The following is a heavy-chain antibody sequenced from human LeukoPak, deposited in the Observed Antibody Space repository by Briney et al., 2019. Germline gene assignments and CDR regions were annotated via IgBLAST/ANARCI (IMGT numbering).Heavy chain of an antibody. D-gene: IGHD1/OR15-1a*01. J-gene: IGHJ4*02. Sequence: SETLSLTCTVSGASISNNYWSWIRQPPGKGLEWIGYIYYNGYTDYNPSLKSRVTISLHTSKNQFSLNLSSVTAADTAVYYCARDRHWTNDWVFDYWGQGTLVTVSS. CDR2: IYYNGYT. V-gene: IGHV4-59*01. CDR1: GASISNNY. CDR3: ARDRHWTNDWVFDY.